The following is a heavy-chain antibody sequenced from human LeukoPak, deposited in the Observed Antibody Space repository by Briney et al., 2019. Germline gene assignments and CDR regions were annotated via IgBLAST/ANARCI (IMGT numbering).Heavy chain of an antibody. CDR2: INGDGRDT. CDR3: ARGVSSAIDW. D-gene: IGHD3-22*01. J-gene: IGHJ4*02. V-gene: IGHV3-7*01. CDR1: AFSFSTYW. Sequence: GGSLRLSCAASAFSFSTYWMNWVRQAPGKGLEWVANINGDGRDTYYVGSVRGRFTISRDNADNSLYLQMNSLRGDDTAVYYCARGVSSAIDWWGQGTLVTVSS.